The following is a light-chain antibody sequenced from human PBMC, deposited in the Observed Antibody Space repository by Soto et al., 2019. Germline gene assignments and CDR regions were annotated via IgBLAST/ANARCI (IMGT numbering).Light chain of an antibody. Sequence: EIVMTQSPSTLSVSLGERAPLSCRASQSVSTDLAWYQQKPGQAPRLLIFGASTRATGIPARFSGSGSGTEFILTISSLQSEDSAVYYCHQYNYWPPETFGQGTKVDIK. J-gene: IGKJ1*01. V-gene: IGKV3-15*01. CDR1: QSVSTD. CDR3: HQYNYWPPET. CDR2: GAS.